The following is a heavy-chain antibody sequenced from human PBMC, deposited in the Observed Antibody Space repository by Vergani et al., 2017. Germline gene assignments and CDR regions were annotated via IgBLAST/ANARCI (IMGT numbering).Heavy chain of an antibody. CDR2: ISARGSST. V-gene: IGHV3-23*01. Sequence: VQLLESGGGLVQPGGSLRLSCAASGFIFTNYAMSWVRQAPGKGLEWFSAISARGSSTYYADSVKGRFTISRDNSKNTLHLQMNSLRAEDPALYYCAKDPDGSGSYAADYWGQGTLVTVSS. D-gene: IGHD6-19*01. CDR1: GFIFTNYA. J-gene: IGHJ4*02. CDR3: AKDPDGSGSYAADY.